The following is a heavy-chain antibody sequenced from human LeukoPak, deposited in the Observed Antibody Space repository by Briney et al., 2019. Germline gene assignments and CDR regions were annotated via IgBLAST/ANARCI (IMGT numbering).Heavy chain of an antibody. CDR2: ISAYNGNK. CDR1: GYTFTNYG. CDR3: ARVILWFGELEDY. V-gene: IGHV1-18*01. D-gene: IGHD3-10*01. Sequence: ASVKVSCKASGYTFTNYGINWVRQAPGQGLEWMGWISAYNGNKNYAQKLQGRVTMTKDTSTSTAYMELRSLRSDDTAVYYCARVILWFGELEDYWGQGTLVTVSS. J-gene: IGHJ4*02.